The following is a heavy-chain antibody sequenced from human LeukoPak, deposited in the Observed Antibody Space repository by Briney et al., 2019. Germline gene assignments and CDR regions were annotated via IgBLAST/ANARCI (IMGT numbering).Heavy chain of an antibody. CDR1: GFTFSSYA. J-gene: IGHJ6*03. CDR2: ISYDGSNK. CDR3: AREGSSGLYYYYYYMDV. Sequence: GGSLRLSCAASGFTFSSYAMHWVRQAPGKGLEWVAVISYDGSNKYYADSVKGRFTISRDNSKNTLYLQMNSLRAEDTAVYYCAREGSSGLYYYYYYMDVWGKGTTVTVSS. V-gene: IGHV3-30*04. D-gene: IGHD3-22*01.